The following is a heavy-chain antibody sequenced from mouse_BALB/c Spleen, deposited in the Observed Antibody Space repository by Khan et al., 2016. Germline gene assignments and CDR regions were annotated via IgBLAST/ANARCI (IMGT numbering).Heavy chain of an antibody. CDR3: ARNFEYDFDY. D-gene: IGHD2-14*01. CDR2: INTYTGEP. J-gene: IGHJ2*01. V-gene: IGHV9-1*02. Sequence: QIQLVQSGPELKKPGETVKISCKASGYTFTNYGMNWVKQAPGKGLKWMGWINTYTGEPTYADDFKGRFAFSLETSASTAYLQINNLKNEDMATYFCARNFEYDFDYWGQGTTLTVSS. CDR1: GYTFTNYG.